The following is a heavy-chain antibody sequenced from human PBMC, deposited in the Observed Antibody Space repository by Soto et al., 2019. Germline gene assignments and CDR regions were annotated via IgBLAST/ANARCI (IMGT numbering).Heavy chain of an antibody. CDR2: IDPSGGST. Sequence: ASVKVSCKASGYTFTTYYMHWVRQAPGQGLEWMGIIDPSGGSTTYAQRFQGRVTMTRDTSTSTVYMELSSLRSEDTAVYYCARIISGGHFDYWGQGTLVTVSS. CDR1: GYTFTTYY. V-gene: IGHV1-46*01. D-gene: IGHD2-15*01. J-gene: IGHJ4*02. CDR3: ARIISGGHFDY.